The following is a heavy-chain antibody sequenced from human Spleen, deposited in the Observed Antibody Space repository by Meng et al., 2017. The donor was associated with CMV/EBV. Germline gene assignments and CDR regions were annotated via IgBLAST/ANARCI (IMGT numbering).Heavy chain of an antibody. CDR2: ISSSSSYI. V-gene: IGHV3-21*04. D-gene: IGHD3-10*01. CDR3: AKDPSGQWTDAFDI. J-gene: IGHJ3*02. Sequence: GGSLRLSCAASGFTFSSYSMNWVRQAPGKGLEWVSSISSSSSYIYYADSVKGRFTISRDNSKNTMYLQMNSLRAEDTAVYYCAKDPSGQWTDAFDIWGQGTMVTVSS. CDR1: GFTFSSYS.